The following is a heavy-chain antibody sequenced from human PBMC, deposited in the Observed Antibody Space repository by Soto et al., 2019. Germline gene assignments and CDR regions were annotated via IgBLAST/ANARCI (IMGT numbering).Heavy chain of an antibody. D-gene: IGHD2-2*01. J-gene: IGHJ6*01. CDR2: LSYDGSNK. Sequence: QVQLVESGGGVVQPWRSLTLYCAASGVIFSTYAIHWVRQAPGEWLEWVAFLSYDGSNKLFADSVKGRFTISRDNSKNTLDLQLNSLRAEDTAVYYWARGGYCSSSSCYRYGMEVWVQGTTVTVYS. V-gene: IGHV3-30-3*01. CDR1: GVIFSTYA. CDR3: ARGGYCSSSSCYRYGMEV.